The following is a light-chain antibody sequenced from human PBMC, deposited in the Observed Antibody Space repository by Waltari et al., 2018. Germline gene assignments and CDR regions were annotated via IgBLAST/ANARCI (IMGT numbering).Light chain of an antibody. CDR1: QSVNSW. Sequence: DIQMTQSPSTLSASVGDRATIPCRASQSVNSWVAWDQQKPGKAPKLLIFKASILESGVPSRFSGSGSGTEFTLTISSLQPDDFATYHCQQYDSYWTFGQGTKVEIK. V-gene: IGKV1-5*03. CDR2: KAS. J-gene: IGKJ1*01. CDR3: QQYDSYWT.